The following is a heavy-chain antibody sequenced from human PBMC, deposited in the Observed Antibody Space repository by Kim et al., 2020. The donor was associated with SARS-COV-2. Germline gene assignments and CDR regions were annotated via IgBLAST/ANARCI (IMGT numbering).Heavy chain of an antibody. CDR2: MNSDGSTI. CDR3: TTAGNFRFDS. J-gene: IGHJ5*01. Sequence: GGSLRLSCAASGFAFSSSWMHWVRQAPGKGLVWVSRMNSDGSTIDYADSVKGRFTISRDTAKNTLFLQMHSLRVEDTAVYYCTTAGNFRFDSWGQGTLVTVSS. D-gene: IGHD1-7*01. V-gene: IGHV3-74*01. CDR1: GFAFSSSW.